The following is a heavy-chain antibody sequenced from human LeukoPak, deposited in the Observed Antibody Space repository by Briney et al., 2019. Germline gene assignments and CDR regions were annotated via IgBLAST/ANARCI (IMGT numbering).Heavy chain of an antibody. CDR2: IKQDGSEK. Sequence: PGGSLRLSCAASGFTFSSYWMSWVRQAPGKGLEWVANIKQDGSEKYYVDSVKGRFTISRDNAKNSLYLQMNSLRAEDTAVYYCARDWLGVVRPAVLDYWGQGTLVTVSS. CDR3: ARDWLGVVRPAVLDY. D-gene: IGHD3-3*01. J-gene: IGHJ4*02. CDR1: GFTFSSYW. V-gene: IGHV3-7*01.